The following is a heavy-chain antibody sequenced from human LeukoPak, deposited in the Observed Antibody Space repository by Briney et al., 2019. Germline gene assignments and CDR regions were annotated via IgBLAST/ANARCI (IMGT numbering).Heavy chain of an antibody. V-gene: IGHV3-7*01. J-gene: IGHJ6*02. CDR1: GFTFSSYW. CDR2: IKQDGSEK. CDR3: ARESTYYDFWSGYYRHYYYYGMDV. D-gene: IGHD3-3*01. Sequence: GGSLRLSCAASGFTFSSYWMSWVRQAPGKGLEWVANIKQDGSEKYYVDSVKGRFTISRDNAKNSLYLQMNSLRAEDTAVYYCARESTYYDFWSGYYRHYYYYGMDVWGQGTTVTVSS.